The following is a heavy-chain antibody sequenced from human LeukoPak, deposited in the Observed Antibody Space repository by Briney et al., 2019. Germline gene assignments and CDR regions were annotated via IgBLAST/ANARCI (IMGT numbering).Heavy chain of an antibody. CDR2: VYYSGRT. Sequence: PSETLSLTCTVSGVSISGHYWSWIRQPPGNELEWIGFVYYSGRTRYNPSLHSRVTISADTSKNHLSLKLTSVTAADTAVYYCARLLDNDSSGDPDTFDMWGQGIKVTVSS. V-gene: IGHV4-59*11. CDR1: GVSISGHY. D-gene: IGHD3-22*01. J-gene: IGHJ3*02. CDR3: ARLLDNDSSGDPDTFDM.